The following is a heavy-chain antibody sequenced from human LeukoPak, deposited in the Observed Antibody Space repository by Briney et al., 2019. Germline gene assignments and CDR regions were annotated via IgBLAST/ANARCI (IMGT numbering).Heavy chain of an antibody. V-gene: IGHV4-61*08. Sequence: SETLSLTCTVSGGSISSGGYYWSWIRQHPGKGLEWIGYIYYSGSTYYNPSLKSRLTISVDTSKNQFSLKLNSVTAADTAVYYCARAHELSRSWGLYFDYWGQGILVTVSS. CDR2: IYYSGST. D-gene: IGHD2-2*01. CDR3: ARAHELSRSWGLYFDY. J-gene: IGHJ4*02. CDR1: GGSISSGGYY.